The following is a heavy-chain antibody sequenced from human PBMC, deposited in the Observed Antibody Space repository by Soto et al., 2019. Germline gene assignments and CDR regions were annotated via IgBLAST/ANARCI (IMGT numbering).Heavy chain of an antibody. CDR2: IYHSGST. D-gene: IGHD2-8*02. V-gene: IGHV4-59*12. Sequence: SETLSLTCTVSGGSISSYDWSWIRQTPGKGLEWIGYIYHSGSTNYNPSLKSRVTISVDTSKNQFSLKLTSVTAADTAVYYCARDKITGLFDYWGQGTLVTVSS. J-gene: IGHJ4*02. CDR1: GGSISSYD. CDR3: ARDKITGLFDY.